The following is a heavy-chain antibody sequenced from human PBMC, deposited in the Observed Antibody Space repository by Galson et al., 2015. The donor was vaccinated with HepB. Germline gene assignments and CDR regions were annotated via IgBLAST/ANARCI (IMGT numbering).Heavy chain of an antibody. J-gene: IGHJ3*02. CDR1: GFTFDDYA. V-gene: IGHV3-9*01. Sequence: SLRLSCAASGFTFDDYAMHWVRQAPGKGLEWVSGISWNSGSIGYADSVKGRFTISRDNAKNSLYLQMNSLRAEDTALYYCAKDRVGFFGAPWHDVFDIWGQGTMVTVSS. CDR2: ISWNSGSI. D-gene: IGHD3-10*01. CDR3: AKDRVGFFGAPWHDVFDI.